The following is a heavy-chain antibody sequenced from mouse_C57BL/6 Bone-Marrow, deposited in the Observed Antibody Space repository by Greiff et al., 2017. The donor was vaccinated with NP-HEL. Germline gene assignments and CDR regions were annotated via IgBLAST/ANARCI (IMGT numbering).Heavy chain of an antibody. CDR1: GYTFTSYW. CDR2: IYPGSGST. CDR3: ARSPYYGSSLTYAMDY. Sequence: VQLQQPGAELVKPGASVKMSCKASGYTFTSYWITWVKQRPGQGLEWIGDIYPGSGSTNYNEKFKSKATLTVDTSSSTTYMQLSSLTSEDSAVYVCARSPYYGSSLTYAMDYWGQGTSVTVSS. V-gene: IGHV1-55*01. D-gene: IGHD1-1*01. J-gene: IGHJ4*01.